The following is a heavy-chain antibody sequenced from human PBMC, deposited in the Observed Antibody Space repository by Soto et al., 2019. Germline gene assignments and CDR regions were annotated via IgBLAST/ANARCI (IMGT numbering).Heavy chain of an antibody. V-gene: IGHV3-21*01. CDR1: GFTFSSYS. Sequence: GGSLRLSCAASGFTFSSYSMNWVRQAPGKGLEWVSSISSSSSYIYYADPVKGRFTISRDKAKNSLYLQMNSLRAEDTAVYYCAREALYYYGSGSYYSGGFRPFDYWGQGTLVTVSS. CDR2: ISSSSSYI. CDR3: AREALYYYGSGSYYSGGFRPFDY. D-gene: IGHD3-10*01. J-gene: IGHJ4*02.